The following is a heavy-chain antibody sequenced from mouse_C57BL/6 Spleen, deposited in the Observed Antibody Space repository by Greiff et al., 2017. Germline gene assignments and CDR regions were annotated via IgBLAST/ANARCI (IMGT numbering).Heavy chain of an antibody. D-gene: IGHD1-1*01. Sequence: QVQLQQSGPELVKPGASVKISCKASGYTFTDYYINWVKQRPGQGLEWIGWIYPGSGNTKYNEKFKGKATFTADTSSNTAYMQLSSLTTEDSAIYYCASPGGSSPAWFAYWGQGTLVTVSA. V-gene: IGHV1-84*01. CDR3: ASPGGSSPAWFAY. J-gene: IGHJ3*01. CDR1: GYTFTDYY. CDR2: IYPGSGNT.